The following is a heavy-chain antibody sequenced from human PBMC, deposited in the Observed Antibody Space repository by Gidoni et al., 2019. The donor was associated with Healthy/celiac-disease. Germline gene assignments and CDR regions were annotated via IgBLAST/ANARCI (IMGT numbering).Heavy chain of an antibody. CDR2: ISYDGSNK. Sequence: QVQLVASGGGVVPPGRSLSLSCAASGFTFSSYAMHWVRQAPGKGREWVAVISYDGSNKYYADSVKGRFTISRYNSKNTLYLQMNSLRAEDTAVYYCASICGGDCYPFDYWGQGTLVTVSS. CDR3: ASICGGDCYPFDY. CDR1: GFTFSSYA. V-gene: IGHV3-30-3*01. J-gene: IGHJ4*02. D-gene: IGHD2-21*01.